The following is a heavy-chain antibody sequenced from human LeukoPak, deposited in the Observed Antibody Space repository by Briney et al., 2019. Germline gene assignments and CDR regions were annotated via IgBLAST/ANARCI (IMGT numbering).Heavy chain of an antibody. J-gene: IGHJ6*02. V-gene: IGHV3-48*04. CDR1: GFTFSDYS. CDR3: ARGGEKRLGYFDWLPSLGMDV. D-gene: IGHD3-9*01. CDR2: ISSASTTL. Sequence: PGGSLRLSCAASGFTFSDYSMEWVRQAPGKGLEWISYISSASTTLYYADSVKGRFTISRDNAKNSLYLQMNSLRTEDTAVYYCARGGEKRLGYFDWLPSLGMDVWGQGTTVTVSS.